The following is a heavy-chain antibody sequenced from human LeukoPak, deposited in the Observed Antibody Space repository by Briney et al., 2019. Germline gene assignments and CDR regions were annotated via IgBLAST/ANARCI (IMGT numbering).Heavy chain of an antibody. D-gene: IGHD4-11*01. CDR1: GYSFTNYW. J-gene: IGHJ3*02. V-gene: IGHV5-51*01. CDR3: ARPRMTTLKHAFDI. Sequence: GESLKISCRGSGYSFTNYWIGWVRQMPGKGLEWMGNIFPGDSDTRYSPSFQGQVTISADKSISTAYLQWSSLKASDTAMYYCARPRMTTLKHAFDIWGQGTMVTVSS. CDR2: IFPGDSDT.